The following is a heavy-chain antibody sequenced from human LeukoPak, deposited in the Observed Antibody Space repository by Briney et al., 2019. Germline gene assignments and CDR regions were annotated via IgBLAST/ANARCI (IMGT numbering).Heavy chain of an antibody. CDR2: ISAYNGNT. CDR3: ARVPYYYDSSGYYSFDC. D-gene: IGHD3-22*01. CDR1: GYTFTSYG. J-gene: IGHJ4*02. Sequence: ASVKVSCKASGYTFTSYGISWVRQAPGQGLEWMGWISAYNGNTNYAQKLQGRVTMTTDTSTSTAYMELRSLRSDDTAVYYCARVPYYYDSSGYYSFDCWGQGTLVTVSS. V-gene: IGHV1-18*01.